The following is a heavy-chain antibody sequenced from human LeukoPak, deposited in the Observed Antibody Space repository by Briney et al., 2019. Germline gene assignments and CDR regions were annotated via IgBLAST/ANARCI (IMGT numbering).Heavy chain of an antibody. J-gene: IGHJ6*03. Sequence: SVKVSCKASGGTFSSYAISWVRQAPGQGLEWMGGIIPIFGTANYAQKFQGRVTITADESTNTAYMELSSLRSEDTAVYYCARVIPYYYYMDVWGKGTTVTISS. D-gene: IGHD2-21*01. CDR1: GGTFSSYA. V-gene: IGHV1-69*13. CDR3: ARVIPYYYYMDV. CDR2: IIPIFGTA.